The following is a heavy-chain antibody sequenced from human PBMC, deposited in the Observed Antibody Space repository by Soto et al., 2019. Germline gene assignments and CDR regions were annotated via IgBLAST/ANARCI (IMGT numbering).Heavy chain of an antibody. V-gene: IGHV3-30-3*01. CDR1: GFTFSSYA. CDR2: ISYVGSNK. J-gene: IGHJ6*02. CDR3: ARDLPTSGSGTIYYGMDV. D-gene: IGHD3-10*01. Sequence: QVQLVESGGGVVQPGRSLRLSCAASGFTFSSYAMHWVRQAPGKGLEWVAVISYVGSNKYYADSVKGRFTISRDNSKNTLYLQMNSLRAEDTAVYYCARDLPTSGSGTIYYGMDVWGQGTTVTVSS.